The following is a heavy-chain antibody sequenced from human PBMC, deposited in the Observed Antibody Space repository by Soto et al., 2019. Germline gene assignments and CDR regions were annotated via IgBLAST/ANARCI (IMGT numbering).Heavy chain of an antibody. Sequence: GGSLRLSCAASEFTFSSYWMHWVRQAPGKGLVWVSRINSDGSSTSYADSVKGRFTISRDNAKNTLYLQMNSLRAEDTAVYYCARASWTRGPYYYYMDVWGKGTTVTVSS. J-gene: IGHJ6*03. CDR1: EFTFSSYW. V-gene: IGHV3-74*01. D-gene: IGHD1-1*01. CDR2: INSDGSST. CDR3: ARASWTRGPYYYYMDV.